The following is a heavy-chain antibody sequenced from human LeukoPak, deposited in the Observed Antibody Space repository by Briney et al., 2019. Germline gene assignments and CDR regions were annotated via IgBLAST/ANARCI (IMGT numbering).Heavy chain of an antibody. D-gene: IGHD5-18*01. V-gene: IGHV3-33*01. CDR1: GFTFSSYG. CDR2: IWYDGSNK. CDR3: ARDVPLDRYSYYYYGMDV. J-gene: IGHJ6*02. Sequence: GGSLRLSCAASGFTFSSYGMHWVRQAPGKGLEWVAVIWYDGSNKYYADSVKGRFTISRDNSKNTLYLQMNSLRAEDTAVYYCARDVPLDRYSYYYYGMDVWGQGTTVTVSS.